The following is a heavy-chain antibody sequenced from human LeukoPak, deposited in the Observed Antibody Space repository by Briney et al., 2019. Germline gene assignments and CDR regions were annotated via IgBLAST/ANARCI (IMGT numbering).Heavy chain of an antibody. J-gene: IGHJ4*02. CDR2: IDPNSGGR. CDR1: GNIFTGYY. Sequence: ASVKVSCKTSGNIFTGYYIYWVRQAPGQGFEWIGWIDPNSGGRNYSQNFQGRVSMARDTSVSTAFMELRGLRSDDTAIYFCARKGRSTLDYWGQGTLVTLSS. CDR3: ARKGRSTLDY. V-gene: IGHV1-2*02. D-gene: IGHD1-26*01.